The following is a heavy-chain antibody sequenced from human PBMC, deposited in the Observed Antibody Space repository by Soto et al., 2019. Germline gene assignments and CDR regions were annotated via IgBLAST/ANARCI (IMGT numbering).Heavy chain of an antibody. CDR2: IAYDGSSQ. CDR1: GFTFDNFG. Sequence: QVQLVESGGGVVQPGRSLRLSCTASGFTFDNFGMHWVRQAPGKGLEWVAVIAYDGSSQYYAESVKGRFTISRDNSNSTLYLQTNSLTAEDTAVYYCAKSLSGVPVQEFDPRGQVTLVSASS. D-gene: IGHD3-3*01. J-gene: IGHJ5*02. V-gene: IGHV3-30*18. CDR3: AKSLSGVPVQEFDP.